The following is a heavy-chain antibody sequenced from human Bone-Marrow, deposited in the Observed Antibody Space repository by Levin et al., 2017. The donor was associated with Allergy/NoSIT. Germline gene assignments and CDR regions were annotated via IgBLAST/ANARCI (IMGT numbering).Heavy chain of an antibody. CDR3: ARHYDSSGYFLDAFDI. D-gene: IGHD3-22*01. Sequence: SQTLSLTCTVSGGSISSYYWSWIRQPPGKGLEWIGYIYYSGSTNYNPSLKSRVTISVDTSKNQFSLKLSSVTAADTAVYYCARHYDSSGYFLDAFDIWGQGTMVTVSS. V-gene: IGHV4-59*08. J-gene: IGHJ3*02. CDR1: GGSISSYY. CDR2: IYYSGST.